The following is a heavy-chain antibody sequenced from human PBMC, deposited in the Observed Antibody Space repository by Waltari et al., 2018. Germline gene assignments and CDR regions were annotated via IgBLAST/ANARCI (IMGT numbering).Heavy chain of an antibody. V-gene: IGHV4-38-2*01. CDR1: GYSISSGYY. D-gene: IGHD6-6*01. CDR2: IDHSGST. J-gene: IGHJ2*01. CDR3: ARHPEQLVGYWYFDL. Sequence: QVQLQESGPGLVKPSETLSLTCDVSGYSISSGYYWGWIRQPPGKGLEGIGGIDHSGSTYQNPSLKSRLTISLDTSKNQFSLKLSSVTAADTAVFYCARHPEQLVGYWYFDLWGRGTLVTVSS.